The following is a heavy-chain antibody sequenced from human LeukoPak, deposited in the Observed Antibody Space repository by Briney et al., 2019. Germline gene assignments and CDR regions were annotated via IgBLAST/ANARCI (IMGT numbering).Heavy chain of an antibody. CDR2: VYYSGST. CDR1: GGSISSYY. J-gene: IGHJ4*02. D-gene: IGHD1-26*01. CDR3: ASSSIVGGSY. Sequence: SETLSLTCTVSGGSISSYYWSWIRQPPGKGLEWIGYVYYSGSTNYNPSLKSRVTISVDTSKNQFSLKLSSVTAADTAVYYCASSSIVGGSYWGQGTLVTVSS. V-gene: IGHV4-59*01.